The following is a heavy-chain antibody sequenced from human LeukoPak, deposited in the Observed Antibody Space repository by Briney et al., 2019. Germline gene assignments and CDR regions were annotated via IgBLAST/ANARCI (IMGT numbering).Heavy chain of an antibody. Sequence: GESLKISCKGSGYRFTSYWIGWVRQMPGKGLEWMGIIYPGDSDTRYSPSFQGQVTISADKSISTAYLQWSSLKASDTAMYYCARPYYYDSSGYLGDAFDIWGQGTMVTVSS. J-gene: IGHJ3*02. V-gene: IGHV5-51*01. D-gene: IGHD3-22*01. CDR1: GYRFTSYW. CDR3: ARPYYYDSSGYLGDAFDI. CDR2: IYPGDSDT.